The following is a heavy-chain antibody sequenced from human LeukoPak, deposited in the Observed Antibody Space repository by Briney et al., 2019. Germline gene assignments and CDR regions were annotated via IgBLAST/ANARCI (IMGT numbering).Heavy chain of an antibody. J-gene: IGHJ4*02. CDR3: AKYYAARSRSFDF. CDR2: IGSGGDT. Sequence: GGSLRLSCAASGFTFSSYAMTWVSHSPGKGLEWVSVIGSGGDTYYSDSVQGRFTISRDNSKNTLYLQMNSLRADDTAVYYCAKYYAARSRSFDFWGQGTLVTVSS. CDR1: GFTFSSYA. V-gene: IGHV3-23*01. D-gene: IGHD3-10*01.